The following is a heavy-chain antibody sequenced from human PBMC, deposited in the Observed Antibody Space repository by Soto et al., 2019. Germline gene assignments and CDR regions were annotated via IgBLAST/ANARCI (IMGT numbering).Heavy chain of an antibody. Sequence: QVQLVEWGGGEVQPGGSLRVSCATSGFTFNDYAMYWVRQAPGQGLEWVAMTSSDGHHQFYVDNLRGRFTVSRDNSKNTLFLQMNSLRPEDTAVYYCSRGTYYPQSSGLHADYWGPGTVVTVSS. CDR3: SRGTYYPQSSGLHADY. J-gene: IGHJ4*02. D-gene: IGHD3-22*01. V-gene: IGHV3-30*03. CDR1: GFTFNDYA. CDR2: TSSDGHHQ.